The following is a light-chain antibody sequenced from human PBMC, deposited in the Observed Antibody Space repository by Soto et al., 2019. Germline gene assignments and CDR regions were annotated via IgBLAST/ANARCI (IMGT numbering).Light chain of an antibody. Sequence: EIVMTQSPATLSVSPGERATLSCTASHYIYSNVAWFQQRPGQAPRLLIYRASTRAPGTPARFTGSGSGTEFTLTITSLQSEDFALYYCQQYHNLWTFGQGTKVDIK. J-gene: IGKJ1*01. V-gene: IGKV3-15*01. CDR3: QQYHNLWT. CDR2: RAS. CDR1: HYIYSN.